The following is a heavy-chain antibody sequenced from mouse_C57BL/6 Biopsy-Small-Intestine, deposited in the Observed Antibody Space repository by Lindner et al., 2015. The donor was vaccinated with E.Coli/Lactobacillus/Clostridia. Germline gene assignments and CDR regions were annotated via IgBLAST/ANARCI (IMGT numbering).Heavy chain of an antibody. CDR2: INPSTGGT. CDR1: GYSFTGYY. CDR3: ARSHAEGDY. Sequence: VQLQESGPELVKPGASVKISCKASGYSFTGYYVNWVKQSPEKNLEWIGEINPSTGGTTYNQKFKAKATLTVDKSSSTAYMQLMGLTSEDSAVYYCARSHAEGDYWGQGTTLTVSS. V-gene: IGHV1-42*01. J-gene: IGHJ2*01.